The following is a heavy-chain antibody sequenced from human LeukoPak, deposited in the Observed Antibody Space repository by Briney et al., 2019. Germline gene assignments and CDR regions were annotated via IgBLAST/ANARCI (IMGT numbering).Heavy chain of an antibody. CDR1: GFTFSSYA. D-gene: IGHD4-23*01. CDR3: ARWPVVTSFDY. V-gene: IGHV3-23*01. J-gene: IGHJ4*02. Sequence: PGGSLRLSCAASGFTFSSYAMSWVRRAPGKGLEWVSGISGSAGGTYYAGSVKGRFTISRDNSKNTLYLQMNSLRAEDTAVYYCARWPVVTSFDYWGQGTLVTVSS. CDR2: ISGSAGGT.